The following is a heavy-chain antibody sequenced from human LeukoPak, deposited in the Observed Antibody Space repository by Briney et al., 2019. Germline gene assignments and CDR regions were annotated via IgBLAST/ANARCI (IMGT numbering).Heavy chain of an antibody. V-gene: IGHV3-33*01. Sequence: PGRSLRLSCAASGFTFSSYGVHWVRQAPGKGLEWVAVIWYDGSNKYYADSVKGRFTISRDNSKNTLYLQMNSLRAEDTAVYYCAREGAPTLLWFGELHTYNWFDPWGQGTLVTVSS. D-gene: IGHD3-10*01. J-gene: IGHJ5*02. CDR1: GFTFSSYG. CDR3: AREGAPTLLWFGELHTYNWFDP. CDR2: IWYDGSNK.